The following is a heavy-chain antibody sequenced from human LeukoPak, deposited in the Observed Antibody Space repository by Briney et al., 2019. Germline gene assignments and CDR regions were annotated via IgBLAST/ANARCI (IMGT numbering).Heavy chain of an antibody. CDR3: ATSYSSGWNLFDY. V-gene: IGHV3-48*03. CDR2: ISSTSTTI. Sequence: GGSLRLSCAASGFSFSSYEMNWVRQAPGKGLEWVSYISSTSTTIYYADSVKGRFTISRDNAKNSLFLQMNSLRDEDTAVYYCATSYSSGWNLFDYWGQGTLVTVSS. D-gene: IGHD6-19*01. CDR1: GFSFSSYE. J-gene: IGHJ4*02.